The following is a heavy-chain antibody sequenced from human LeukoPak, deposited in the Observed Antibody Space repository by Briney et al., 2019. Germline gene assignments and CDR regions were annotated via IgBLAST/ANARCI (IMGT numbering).Heavy chain of an antibody. J-gene: IGHJ4*02. Sequence: NPSETLSLTCAVYGGSFSGYYWSWIRQPPGKGLEWIGEINHSGSTNYNPSLKSRVTISVDTSKNQFSLKLSSVTAADTAVYYCARLSAGSHPDYWGQGTLVTVSS. V-gene: IGHV4-34*01. CDR2: INHSGST. CDR3: ARLSAGSHPDY. D-gene: IGHD1-26*01. CDR1: GGSFSGYY.